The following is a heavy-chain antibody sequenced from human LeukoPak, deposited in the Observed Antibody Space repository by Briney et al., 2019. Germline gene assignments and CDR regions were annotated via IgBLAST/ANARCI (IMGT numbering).Heavy chain of an antibody. D-gene: IGHD5-18*01. CDR3: AKDQTAVVHGTTCEFDP. J-gene: IGHJ5*02. CDR1: GFTFSSYA. CDR2: ISGSGGST. Sequence: AGGSLRLSCAASGFTFSSYAMSWVRQAPGKGLEWVSAISGSGGSTYYADSVKGRFTISRDNSKNTLYLQMNSLRAEDTAVYYCAKDQTAVVHGTTCEFDPWGQGTLVTVSS. V-gene: IGHV3-23*01.